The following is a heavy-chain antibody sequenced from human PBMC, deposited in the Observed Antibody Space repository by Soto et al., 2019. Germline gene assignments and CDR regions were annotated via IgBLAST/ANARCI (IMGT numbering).Heavy chain of an antibody. CDR2: IDPSGGIA. V-gene: IGHV1-46*03. CDR1: GYTFIAFL. D-gene: IGHD2-15*01. Sequence: QVHLVQSGAEVKKPGASVKVACKASGYTFIAFLIHLVRQAPGQGLEWMGGIDPSGGIASHTQQKFQGRFTMTADTATSTVYIDLNGLTSEDTAVYYCAREYPHSPAFDYWGQGTLVTVSS. J-gene: IGHJ4*02. CDR3: AREYPHSPAFDY.